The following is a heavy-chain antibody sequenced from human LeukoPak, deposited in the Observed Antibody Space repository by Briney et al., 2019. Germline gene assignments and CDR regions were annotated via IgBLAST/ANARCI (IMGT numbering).Heavy chain of an antibody. D-gene: IGHD1/OR15-1a*01. V-gene: IGHV3-23*01. CDR1: GFIFSSYA. CDR2: ITDSGGST. Sequence: GGSLRLSCAASGFIFSSYAMTWVRQAPGKGLEWVSVITDSGGSTFYADSVEGRFTISRDNSKNTLYLQMNSLRADDTAVYYCAETNNTWPYYFDYWGREPWSPSPQ. CDR3: AETNNTWPYYFDY. J-gene: IGHJ4*02.